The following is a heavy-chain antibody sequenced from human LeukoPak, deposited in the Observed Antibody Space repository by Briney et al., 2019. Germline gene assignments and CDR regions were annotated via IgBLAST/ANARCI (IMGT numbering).Heavy chain of an antibody. V-gene: IGHV3-74*01. Sequence: GGSLRLSCVASGFTFDDYAMHWVRQAPGKGLEWVSRINGDGSTTSYADSVKGGFTISRDNAKNTLYLQMNSLRAEDTAVYYCATGNYYDSRGYYTFGHWGQGTLVTVSS. CDR2: INGDGSTT. J-gene: IGHJ1*01. D-gene: IGHD3-22*01. CDR3: ATGNYYDSRGYYTFGH. CDR1: GFTFDDYA.